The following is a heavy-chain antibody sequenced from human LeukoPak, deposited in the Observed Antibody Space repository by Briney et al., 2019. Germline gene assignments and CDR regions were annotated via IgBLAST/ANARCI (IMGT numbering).Heavy chain of an antibody. CDR3: ASYDSSGYYHYFDY. CDR1: GFTFRSYA. CDR2: ISGSGGST. D-gene: IGHD3-22*01. V-gene: IGHV3-23*01. Sequence: GGSLRLSCAASGFTFRSYAMSWVRQAPGKGLEWVSAISGSGGSTYYADSVKGRFTISRDNSKNALYLQMNSLRAEDTAVYYCASYDSSGYYHYFDYWGQGTLVTVSS. J-gene: IGHJ4*02.